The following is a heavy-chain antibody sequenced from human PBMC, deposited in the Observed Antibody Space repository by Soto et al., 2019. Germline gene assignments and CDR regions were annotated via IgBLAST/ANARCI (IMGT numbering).Heavy chain of an antibody. V-gene: IGHV1-69*12. D-gene: IGHD3-3*01. CDR1: GGTFGNTA. CDR2: IVPLFGTA. CDR3: ASDGDPGYSFWSGTFVGGRFDP. J-gene: IGHJ5*02. Sequence: QVKLVQSGAEVKEPGSSVNVSCKTSGGTFGNTAVTWVRHVPGQGLEWIGGIVPLFGTANYARKFRGRVMITADYSTGTVFMALSSLRSVGRAIYYCASDGDPGYSFWSGTFVGGRFDPWSQGTLVTVSS.